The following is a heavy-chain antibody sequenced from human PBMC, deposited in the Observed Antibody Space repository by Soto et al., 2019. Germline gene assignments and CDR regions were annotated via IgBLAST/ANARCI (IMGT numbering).Heavy chain of an antibody. J-gene: IGHJ4*02. V-gene: IGHV3-53*01. Sequence: GGSLRLSCAASGFTVSSNYMSWVRQAPGKGLEWVSVIYSGGSTYYADSVKGRFTISRDNSKNTLYLQMNSLRAEDTAVYYCARSNGIVVVAATRVDYWGQGTLVTVSS. D-gene: IGHD2-15*01. CDR1: GFTVSSNY. CDR2: IYSGGST. CDR3: ARSNGIVVVAATRVDY.